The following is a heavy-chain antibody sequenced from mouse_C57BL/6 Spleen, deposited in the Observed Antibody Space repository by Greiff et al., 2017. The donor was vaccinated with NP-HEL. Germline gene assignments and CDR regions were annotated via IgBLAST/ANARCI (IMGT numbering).Heavy chain of an antibody. V-gene: IGHV2-2*01. Sequence: QVQLKQSGPGLVQPSQSLSITCTVSGFSLTSSGVHWVRQSPGQGLEWLGVIWSCGSSAYNAAFISRLSISKDNSTHQVFFKMNSLQADDRARYYCARNGDYGSSYAMDYWGQGTSVTVSS. CDR3: ARNGDYGSSYAMDY. J-gene: IGHJ4*01. CDR2: IWSCGSS. CDR1: GFSLTSSG. D-gene: IGHD1-1*01.